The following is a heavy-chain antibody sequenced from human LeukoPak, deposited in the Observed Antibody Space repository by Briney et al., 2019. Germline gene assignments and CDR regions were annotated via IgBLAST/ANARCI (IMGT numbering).Heavy chain of an antibody. V-gene: IGHV3-23*01. CDR3: AKGGRDGYNFDY. Sequence: GGSLRLSCAASGFTFSSYAMSWVRQAPGKGLEWVSAISGSGGGTYYADSVKGRFTISGDNSKNTLYLQMNSLRAEDTAVYYCAKGGRDGYNFDYWGQGTLVTVSS. CDR1: GFTFSSYA. CDR2: ISGSGGGT. D-gene: IGHD5-24*01. J-gene: IGHJ4*02.